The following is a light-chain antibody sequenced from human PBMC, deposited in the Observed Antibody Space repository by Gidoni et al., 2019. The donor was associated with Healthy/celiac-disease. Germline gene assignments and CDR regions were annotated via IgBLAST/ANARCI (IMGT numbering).Light chain of an antibody. Sequence: EIVFTQSPGTLSSSPGERATLSCRASQSVSSSYLAWYQQKPGQAPRLLIYGASSRATGIPDRFSGSGSGTDFTLTISRLEPEDFAVYYCQQYGSSPGITFGQGTRLEIK. J-gene: IGKJ5*01. CDR2: GAS. CDR1: QSVSSSY. V-gene: IGKV3-20*01. CDR3: QQYGSSPGIT.